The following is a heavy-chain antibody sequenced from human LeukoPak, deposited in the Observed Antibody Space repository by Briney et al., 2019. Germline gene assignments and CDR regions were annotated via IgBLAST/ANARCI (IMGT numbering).Heavy chain of an antibody. CDR1: GFTFSSYA. D-gene: IGHD3-9*01. Sequence: GGSLRLSCAASGFTFSSYAMSWVRQAPGKGLEWVSAISSGGAGTSYYADSVKGRFTISRDNSKNTLYLQMNSLRAEDTAVYYCARDSPYYDILTGYYIGYYYYGMDVWGQGTTVTVSS. V-gene: IGHV3-23*01. CDR3: ARDSPYYDILTGYYIGYYYYGMDV. CDR2: ISSGGAGT. J-gene: IGHJ6*02.